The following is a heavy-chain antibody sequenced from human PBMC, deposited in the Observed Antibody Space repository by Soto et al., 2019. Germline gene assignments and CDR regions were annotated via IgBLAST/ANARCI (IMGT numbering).Heavy chain of an antibody. D-gene: IGHD2-15*01. CDR2: ISVYHGNT. J-gene: IGHJ4*02. CDR3: EKDCSGASCGFDI. V-gene: IGHV1-18*01. CDR1: GYTFGKYG. Sequence: QVQLVQSGTEVKKPGASVKDSCKTSGYTFGKYGISWVSQAPGKGLEWVGWISVYHGNTVHAQKFRGGVNMTTDTSASTAYMELGRLKSADTAIYYCEKDCSGASCGFDIWGPGTLVTVSS.